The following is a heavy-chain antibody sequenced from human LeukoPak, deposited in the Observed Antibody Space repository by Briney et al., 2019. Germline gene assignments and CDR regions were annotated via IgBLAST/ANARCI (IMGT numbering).Heavy chain of an antibody. D-gene: IGHD3-3*01. CDR1: GFTFSSYA. V-gene: IGHV3-21*01. J-gene: IGHJ5*02. CDR3: ARGGGSGYYTPQKWFDP. CDR2: ITSRGDYI. Sequence: PGGSLRLSCAASGFTFSSYAMMWVRQAPGKGLEWVSGITSRGDYIYYVDSVKGRFTISRDNAKNSLYLQMNSLRAEDTAVYYCARGGGSGYYTPQKWFDPWGQGTLVTVSS.